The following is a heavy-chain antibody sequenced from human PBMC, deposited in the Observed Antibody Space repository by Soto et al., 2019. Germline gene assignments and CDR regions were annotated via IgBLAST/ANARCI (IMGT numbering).Heavy chain of an antibody. CDR2: IWYDGSNK. CDR1: GFTFSSYG. CDR3: ARAQQLVGDNRFDP. D-gene: IGHD6-13*01. J-gene: IGHJ5*02. Sequence: GGSLRLSCAASGFTFSSYGMHWVRQAPGKGLEWVAVIWYDGSNKYYADSVKGRFTISRDNSKNTLYLQMNSLRAEDTAVYYCARAQQLVGDNRFDPWGQGTLVTVSS. V-gene: IGHV3-33*01.